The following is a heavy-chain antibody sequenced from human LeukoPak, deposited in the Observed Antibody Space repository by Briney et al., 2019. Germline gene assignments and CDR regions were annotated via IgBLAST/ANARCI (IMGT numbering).Heavy chain of an antibody. J-gene: IGHJ4*02. Sequence: PGGSLRLSCAASGFTFSTYSMNWVRQAPGKRLEWVSSISSSSSYIYYADSVKGRFTISRDNAKNSLYLQMNSLRAEDTAVYYCARDPQLDILTGYYPTYFDYWGQGTLVTVSS. CDR2: ISSSSSYI. V-gene: IGHV3-21*01. CDR3: ARDPQLDILTGYYPTYFDY. CDR1: GFTFSTYS. D-gene: IGHD3-9*01.